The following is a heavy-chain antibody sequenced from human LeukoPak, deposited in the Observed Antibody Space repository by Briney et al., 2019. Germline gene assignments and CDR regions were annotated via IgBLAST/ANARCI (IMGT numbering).Heavy chain of an antibody. CDR3: ARDLRRPASGFGELLEGY. CDR1: GGSISSSSYY. CDR2: IYYSGST. V-gene: IGHV4-39*07. Sequence: SETLSLTCTVSGGSISSSSYYWGWIRQPPGKGLEWIGSIYYSGSTYYNPSLKSRVTISVDTSKNQFSLKLSSVTAADTAVYYCARDLRRPASGFGELLEGYWDQGTLVTVSS. J-gene: IGHJ4*02. D-gene: IGHD3-10*01.